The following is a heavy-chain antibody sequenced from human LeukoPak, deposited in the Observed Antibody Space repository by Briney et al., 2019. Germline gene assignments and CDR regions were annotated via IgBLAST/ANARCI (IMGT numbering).Heavy chain of an antibody. J-gene: IGHJ5*02. D-gene: IGHD3-10*01. V-gene: IGHV3-23*01. CDR1: GFTFSSYG. CDR2: ISGSGGST. Sequence: GGSLRLSCAASGFTFSSYGMSWVRQAPGKGLEWVSAISGSGGSTYYADSVKGRFTISRNNSKNTLYLQMNSLRAEDTAVYYCAKEEVTMVRGVIGSAFDPWGQGTLVTVSS. CDR3: AKEEVTMVRGVIGSAFDP.